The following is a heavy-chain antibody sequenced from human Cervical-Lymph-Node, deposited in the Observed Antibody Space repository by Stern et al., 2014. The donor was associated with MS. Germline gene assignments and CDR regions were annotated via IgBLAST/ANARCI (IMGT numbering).Heavy chain of an antibody. CDR1: GGIS. Sequence: QVQLVQSGAVVKKPGSSVKVSCKASGGISWVRQAPGQGLEWMGGVIPFVGTSNYAQTFQGRVTITADTSTNTAYLELTSLTPDDTAFYFCARGGGDTWFDPWGQGTLVTVSS. D-gene: IGHD3-16*01. CDR2: VIPFVGTS. CDR3: ARGGGDTWFDP. J-gene: IGHJ5*02. V-gene: IGHV1-69*06.